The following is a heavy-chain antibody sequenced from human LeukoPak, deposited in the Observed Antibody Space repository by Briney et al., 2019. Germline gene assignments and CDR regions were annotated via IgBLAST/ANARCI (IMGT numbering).Heavy chain of an antibody. V-gene: IGHV3-23*01. CDR1: GFTFSSYA. J-gene: IGHJ4*02. Sequence: GSLRLSCAASGFTFSSYAMSWVRQAPGKGLEWVSSIGGSGGATYYADSVKGRFTISRDNSKNTLNLHMNSLRAEDTAVYYCAKYATGGDYWGQGTLVTVSS. CDR3: AKYATGGDY. CDR2: IGGSGGAT. D-gene: IGHD2-8*01.